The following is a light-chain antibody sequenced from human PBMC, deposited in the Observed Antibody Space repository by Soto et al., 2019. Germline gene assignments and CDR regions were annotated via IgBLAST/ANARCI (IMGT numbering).Light chain of an antibody. Sequence: EIVMTQSPATLSLSPGERATLSCRASQSVSSTYLGCYQQKPGQAPRLLISGASSRATGIPDRFSGSGSGTDFTLTISRLEPEDFAVYYCQQYGSSGTFGQGTKVDI. V-gene: IGKV3-20*01. J-gene: IGKJ1*01. CDR2: GAS. CDR3: QQYGSSGT. CDR1: QSVSSTY.